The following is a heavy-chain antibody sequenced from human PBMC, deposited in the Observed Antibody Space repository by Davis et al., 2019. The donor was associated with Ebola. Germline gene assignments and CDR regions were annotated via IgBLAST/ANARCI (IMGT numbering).Heavy chain of an antibody. D-gene: IGHD2/OR15-2a*01. CDR2: ISSDSDYI. CDR1: GFTFSTYS. CDR3: ASVLATLFDY. J-gene: IGHJ4*02. V-gene: IGHV3-21*01. Sequence: GESLKISCAASGFTFSTYSMSWVRQAPGKGLEWVSSISSDSDYIYYADSVKGRFTISRDNAKNSLYLQMNSLRAEDTAVYYCASVLATLFDYWGQGTLVTVSS.